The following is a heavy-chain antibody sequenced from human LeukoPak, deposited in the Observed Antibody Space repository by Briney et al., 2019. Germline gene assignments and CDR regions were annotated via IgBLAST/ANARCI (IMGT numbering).Heavy chain of an antibody. Sequence: SETLSLTCTVSGGSISSSSYYWGWIRQPPGKGLEWIGSIYYSGSTYYNPSLKSRVTISVDTSKNQFSLKLSSVTAADTAVYYCARIYSSGWVGNAFDIWGQGTMVTVSS. CDR2: IYYSGST. J-gene: IGHJ3*02. CDR3: ARIYSSGWVGNAFDI. V-gene: IGHV4-39*07. D-gene: IGHD6-19*01. CDR1: GGSISSSSYY.